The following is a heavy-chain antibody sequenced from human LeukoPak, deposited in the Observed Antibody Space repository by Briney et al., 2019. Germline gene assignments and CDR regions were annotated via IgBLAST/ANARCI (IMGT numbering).Heavy chain of an antibody. CDR1: GFPFGSYV. CDR3: ARDHDWAFDL. Sequence: PGGSLRFSCEASGFPFGSYVMSWVRQAPGKGLEWIAYINHNAEMIFYPDFVKGRFTISRDNAKSSLYLQMNALRYEDTAIYYCARDHDWAFDLWGQGTLVTVSS. J-gene: IGHJ4*02. CDR2: INHNAEMI. D-gene: IGHD3-9*01. V-gene: IGHV3-48*02.